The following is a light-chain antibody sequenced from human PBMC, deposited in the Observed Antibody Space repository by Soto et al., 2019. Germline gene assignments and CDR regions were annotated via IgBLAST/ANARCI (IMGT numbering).Light chain of an antibody. CDR1: QSISIW. J-gene: IGKJ1*01. CDR3: LQYNGYYRT. CDR2: KAS. V-gene: IGKV1-5*03. Sequence: DIQVTQSPSTMSASVGDRVTITCWASQSISIWLAWYQQKPGKAPKLLIYKASSLQGGVPSRFSGSGAGTTFTLTISSLQSDDFATYYCLQYNGYYRTFGQGTKVDIK.